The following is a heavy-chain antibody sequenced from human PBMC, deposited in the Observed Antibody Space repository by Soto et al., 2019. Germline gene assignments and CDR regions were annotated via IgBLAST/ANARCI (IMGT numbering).Heavy chain of an antibody. D-gene: IGHD3-16*01. CDR1: GGSVSSGSYY. J-gene: IGHJ6*02. V-gene: IGHV4-61*01. CDR3: ARDMGLRDYYYGMDV. Sequence: SETLSLTCTVSGGSVSSGSYYWSWIRQPPGKGLEWIGYIYYSGSTNYNPSLKSRVTISVDTSKNQFSLKLSSVTAADTAVYYCARDMGLRDYYYGMDVWGQGTKVT. CDR2: IYYSGST.